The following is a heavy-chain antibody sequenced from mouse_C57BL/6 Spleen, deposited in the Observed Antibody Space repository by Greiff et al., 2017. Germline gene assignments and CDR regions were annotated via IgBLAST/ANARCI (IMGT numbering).Heavy chain of an antibody. V-gene: IGHV1-80*01. J-gene: IGHJ3*01. D-gene: IGHD1-1*01. CDR2: IYPGDGDT. CDR1: GYAFSGYW. Sequence: QVQLQQSGAELVKPGASVKISCKASGYAFSGYWMNWVKQRPGKGLEWIGQIYPGDGDTNYNGKFKGKATLTADKSSSTAYMQLSSLTSEDSAVXFCARGLITSVVEGVFAYWGQGTLVTVSA. CDR3: ARGLITSVVEGVFAY.